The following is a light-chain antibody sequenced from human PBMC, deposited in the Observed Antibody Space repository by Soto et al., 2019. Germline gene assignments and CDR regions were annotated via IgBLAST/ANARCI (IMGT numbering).Light chain of an antibody. V-gene: IGKV3-20*01. CDR3: QDYGSSRT. CDR2: GAS. CDR1: QSASSSS. J-gene: IGKJ1*01. Sequence: EVVLTQSPGTLSLSPGERVTLSCRASQSASSSSLAWYQQKPGQAPRLLIYGASSRATGVPDRFSGSGSGTDFTLTISRLEPEDFAVYYCQDYGSSRTFGQGTKVEIK.